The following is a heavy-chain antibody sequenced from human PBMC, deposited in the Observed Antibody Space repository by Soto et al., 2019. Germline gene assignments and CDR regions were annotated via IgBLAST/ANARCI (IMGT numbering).Heavy chain of an antibody. CDR2: IYPLNSDT. CDR3: AKRDNSGFTDY. D-gene: IGHD3-22*01. Sequence: XESLKISCKTSGYSFSTNWIGWVRQTPGKGLEWMGIIYPLNSDTRYSPSFQGQVTLSADKSINTAYLHWSSLKASDSATYYCAKRDNSGFTDYWGQGTLVTVSS. J-gene: IGHJ4*02. CDR1: GYSFSTNW. V-gene: IGHV5-51*01.